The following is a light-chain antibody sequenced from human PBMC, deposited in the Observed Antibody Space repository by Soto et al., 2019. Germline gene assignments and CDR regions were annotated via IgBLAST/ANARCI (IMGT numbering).Light chain of an antibody. V-gene: IGKV1-39*01. CDR1: RSINIF. J-gene: IGKJ5*01. CDR2: SAS. CDR3: QQGYGTPFT. Sequence: DIQMTQSPFSLSASVGDRVTITCRASRSINIFLNWYQQKPGWAPKLLIYSASTLQTGVPSRFTGSGSGTDITLSISSLQPEDTATYYCQQGYGTPFTFGQGTRLEIQ.